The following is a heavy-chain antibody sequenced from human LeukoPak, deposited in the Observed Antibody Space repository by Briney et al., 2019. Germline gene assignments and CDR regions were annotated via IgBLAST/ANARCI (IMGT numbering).Heavy chain of an antibody. CDR1: GGSFSGYY. D-gene: IGHD4-11*01. CDR2: INHSGST. CDR3: ARIMTTVPYYYYYYMDV. J-gene: IGHJ6*03. Sequence: PSETLSLTCAVYGGSFSGYYWSWIRQPPGKGLEWIGEINHSGSTNYNPSLKSRVTISVDTSKNHFSLKLCSVTAADTAVYYCARIMTTVPYYYYYYMDVWGKGTTVTVSS. V-gene: IGHV4-34*01.